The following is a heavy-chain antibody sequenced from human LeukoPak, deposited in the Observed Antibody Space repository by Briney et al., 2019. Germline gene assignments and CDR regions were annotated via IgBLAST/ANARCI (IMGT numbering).Heavy chain of an antibody. Sequence: GGSLRLSCAASGFTFNSYAMSWVREAPGKGLEWVSAISGSGDSTYYADSVKGRFTISRDNSKNTLYLQMNSLRADDTAVYYCAKSAGIVVVTAIHYWGQGTLVTVSS. J-gene: IGHJ4*02. D-gene: IGHD2-21*02. V-gene: IGHV3-23*01. CDR1: GFTFNSYA. CDR2: ISGSGDST. CDR3: AKSAGIVVVTAIHY.